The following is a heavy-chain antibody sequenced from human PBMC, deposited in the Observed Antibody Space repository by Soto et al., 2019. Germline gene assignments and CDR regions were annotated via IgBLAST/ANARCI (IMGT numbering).Heavy chain of an antibody. Sequence: GGSLRLSCAASGFNFSNYGMHWVRQAPGKGLEWVAVIWFDGSNKYFADSVKGRFTISRDNSRNTLYLQMNSLRAEDTATFYCARGTGDNAFDIWGQGTMVTVS. V-gene: IGHV3-33*01. D-gene: IGHD2-21*01. CDR3: ARGTGDNAFDI. CDR1: GFNFSNYG. CDR2: IWFDGSNK. J-gene: IGHJ3*02.